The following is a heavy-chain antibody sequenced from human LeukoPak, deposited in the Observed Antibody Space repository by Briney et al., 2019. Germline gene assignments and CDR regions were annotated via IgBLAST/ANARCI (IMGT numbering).Heavy chain of an antibody. V-gene: IGHV3-48*01. D-gene: IGHD3-3*02. CDR3: VLPFISLKSVREGGGFDV. CDR1: GFIFKDYS. Sequence: PGGSLRLSCDTSGFIFKDYSMNWVRQGPGKALEWISYIGGDSVNRHYADSVKGRFTVSRDDAKNSHFLQMSSLRAEDTAVYYCVLPFISLKSVREGGGFDVWGQGTMVTVSS. J-gene: IGHJ3*01. CDR2: IGGDSVNR.